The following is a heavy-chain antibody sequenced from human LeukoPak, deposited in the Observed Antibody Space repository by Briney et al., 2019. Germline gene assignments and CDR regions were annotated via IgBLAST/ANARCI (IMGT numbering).Heavy chain of an antibody. D-gene: IGHD3-10*01. V-gene: IGHV4-38-2*02. CDR3: ARELLLWFGACDY. Sequence: SETLSLTCTVSDDSITYETYWGWIRQPPGKGLEWIGTISDSANTYYNPSLKSRVTISVDTSKSQFSLRLTSVTAADTAVYYCARELLLWFGACDYWGQGILVTVSS. J-gene: IGHJ4*02. CDR2: ISDSANT. CDR1: DDSITYETY.